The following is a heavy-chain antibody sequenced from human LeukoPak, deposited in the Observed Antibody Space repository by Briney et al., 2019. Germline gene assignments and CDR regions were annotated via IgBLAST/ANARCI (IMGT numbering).Heavy chain of an antibody. V-gene: IGHV3-11*01. Sequence: PGGSLRLTCAASGFTFSDYNMRWIRQAPGKGLEWVSSISRSGSTKYYADSVKGRFTISRDNAKNSLFLQMNSLRAEDTAVYYCAKDGYYDSSAYYYVRYFDLWGRGTLVAVSS. J-gene: IGHJ2*01. D-gene: IGHD3-22*01. CDR3: AKDGYYDSSAYYYVRYFDL. CDR1: GFTFSDYN. CDR2: ISRSGSTK.